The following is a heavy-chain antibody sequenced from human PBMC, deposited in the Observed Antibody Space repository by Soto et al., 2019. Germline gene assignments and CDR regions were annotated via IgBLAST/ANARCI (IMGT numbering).Heavy chain of an antibody. D-gene: IGHD2-15*01. CDR2: ISGSGGST. CDR1: GFTFSSYA. Sequence: GGSLRLSCAASGFTFSSYAMSWVRQAPGKGLEWVSAISGSGGSTYYADSVKGRFTISRGNSKNTLYLQMNSLRAEDTAVYYCAKDRRYCSGGSCLQSHDAFDIWGQGTMVTVSS. CDR3: AKDRRYCSGGSCLQSHDAFDI. J-gene: IGHJ3*02. V-gene: IGHV3-23*01.